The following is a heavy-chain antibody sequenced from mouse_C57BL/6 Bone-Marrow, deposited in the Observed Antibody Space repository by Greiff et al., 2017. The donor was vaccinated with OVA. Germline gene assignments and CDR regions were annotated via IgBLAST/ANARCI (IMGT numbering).Heavy chain of an antibody. CDR3: IPYYGNYGYFDY. D-gene: IGHD2-10*01. CDR2: IDPENGDT. Sequence: EVQLQPSGAELVRPGASVKLSCTASGFNIKDDYMHWVKQRPEQGLEWIGWIDPENGDTEYASKFQGKATITADTSSNTAYLQLSSLTSEDTAVYYCIPYYGNYGYFDYWGQGTTLTVSS. J-gene: IGHJ2*01. V-gene: IGHV14-4*01. CDR1: GFNIKDDY.